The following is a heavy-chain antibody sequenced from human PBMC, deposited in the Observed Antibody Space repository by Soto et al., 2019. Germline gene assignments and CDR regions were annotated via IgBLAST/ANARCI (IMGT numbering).Heavy chain of an antibody. V-gene: IGHV3-23*01. CDR2: ISGSGGST. CDR1: GFTFSSYA. D-gene: IGHD1-26*01. CDR3: AKSGGSYSVIFFDY. Sequence: GGSLRLSCAASGFTFSSYAMSWVRQAPGKGLEWVSAISGSGGSTYYADSVKGRFTISRDNSKNTLYLQMNSLRAEDTVVYYCAKSGGSYSVIFFDYWGQGTLVTVSS. J-gene: IGHJ4*02.